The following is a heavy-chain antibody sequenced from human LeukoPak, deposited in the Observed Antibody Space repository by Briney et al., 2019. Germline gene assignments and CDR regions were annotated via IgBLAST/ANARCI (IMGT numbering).Heavy chain of an antibody. Sequence: PGGSLSLSCEASGFSFSTYNMNWVRQAPGKGLEWVAHIKQDGSEKYYVDSVKGRFTISRDNAKNSLYLQMNSLRAEDTAVYYCARKKYYYDSSGYWIGAFDIWGQGTMVTVSS. CDR1: GFSFSTYN. J-gene: IGHJ3*02. V-gene: IGHV3-7*01. D-gene: IGHD3-22*01. CDR3: ARKKYYYDSSGYWIGAFDI. CDR2: IKQDGSEK.